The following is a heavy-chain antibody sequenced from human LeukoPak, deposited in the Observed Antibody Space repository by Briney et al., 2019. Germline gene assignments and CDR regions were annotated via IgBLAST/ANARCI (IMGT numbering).Heavy chain of an antibody. CDR3: AAGDSSGYYSGAEYFQH. J-gene: IGHJ1*01. CDR1: GGSISSGGYY. D-gene: IGHD3-22*01. Sequence: SETLSLTCTVSGGSISSGGYYWSWIRQHPGKGLEWIGYIYYSGSTYCNPSLKSRVTISVDTSKNQFSLKLSSVTAADTAVYYCAAGDSSGYYSGAEYFQHWGQGTLVTVSS. V-gene: IGHV4-31*03. CDR2: IYYSGST.